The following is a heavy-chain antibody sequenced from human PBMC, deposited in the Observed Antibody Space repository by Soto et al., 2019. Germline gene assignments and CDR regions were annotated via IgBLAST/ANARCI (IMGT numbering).Heavy chain of an antibody. CDR1: GFTFSSYG. J-gene: IGHJ3*02. Sequence: QVQLVESGGGVVQPGRSLRLSCAASGFTFSSYGMHWVRQAPGKGLEWVAVIWYDGSNKYYADSVQGRFTISRDNSKNTLYLQMNSLRAEDTAVYYCARSPTDSSGYYYGAFDIWGQGTMVTVSS. CDR2: IWYDGSNK. CDR3: ARSPTDSSGYYYGAFDI. V-gene: IGHV3-33*01. D-gene: IGHD3-22*01.